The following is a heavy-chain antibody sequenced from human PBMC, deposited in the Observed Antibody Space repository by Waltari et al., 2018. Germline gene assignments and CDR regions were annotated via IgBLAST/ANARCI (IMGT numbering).Heavy chain of an antibody. Sequence: QVQLVQSGAEVKKPGASVTVSCTASGYTFTGYYMPWVRQAPGPGLEWMGWINPNSGGTNYAQKFQGRVTMTRDTSISTAYMELSRLRSDDTAVYYCARPHYYGSGSYRYYYGMDVWGQGTTVTVSS. J-gene: IGHJ6*02. CDR2: INPNSGGT. CDR3: ARPHYYGSGSYRYYYGMDV. V-gene: IGHV1-2*02. CDR1: GYTFTGYY. D-gene: IGHD3-10*01.